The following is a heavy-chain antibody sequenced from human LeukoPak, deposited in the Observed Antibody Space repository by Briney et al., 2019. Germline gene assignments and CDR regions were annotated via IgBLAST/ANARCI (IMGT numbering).Heavy chain of an antibody. CDR1: GGTFSSYA. J-gene: IGHJ4*02. CDR2: IIPIFGTA. D-gene: IGHD1-26*01. V-gene: IGHV1-69*13. Sequence: ASVKVSCTASGGTFSSYAISWVRQAPGQGLEWMGGIIPIFGTANYAQKFQGRVTITADESTSTTYMELSSLRSEDTAVYYCARDGAGRRGDYWSQGTLVTVSS. CDR3: ARDGAGRRGDY.